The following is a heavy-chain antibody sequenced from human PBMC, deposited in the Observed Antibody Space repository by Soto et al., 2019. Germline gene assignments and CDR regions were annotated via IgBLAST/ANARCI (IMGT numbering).Heavy chain of an antibody. J-gene: IGHJ4*02. CDR2: IYYTXST. V-gene: IGHV4-39*01. CDR3: ARTSGTAILHY. D-gene: IGHD1-26*01. Sequence: XXTLSLTCTVSSGSISSSSYYGGWIRQPPGEGLEWIGXIYYTXSTYYNTSLKXXVTMSADXXKNQSSLKLSSVTAADTAVYYCARTSGTAILHYWGQGTLVTVSS. CDR1: SGSISSSSYY.